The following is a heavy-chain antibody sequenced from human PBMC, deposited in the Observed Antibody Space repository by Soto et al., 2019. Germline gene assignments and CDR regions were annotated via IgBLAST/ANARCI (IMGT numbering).Heavy chain of an antibody. CDR1: GFTFSSYG. V-gene: IGHV3-30*18. D-gene: IGHD2-2*02. CDR2: ISYDGSNK. Sequence: QVQLVESGGGVVQPGRSLRLSCAASGFTFSSYGMHWVRQAPGKGLEWVAVISYDGSNKYYTDSVKGRFTISRDNSKNTLYLQMNSLRAEDTAVYYCAKALYCSSTSCYRRRDYYYGMDVWGQGTTVTVSS. J-gene: IGHJ6*02. CDR3: AKALYCSSTSCYRRRDYYYGMDV.